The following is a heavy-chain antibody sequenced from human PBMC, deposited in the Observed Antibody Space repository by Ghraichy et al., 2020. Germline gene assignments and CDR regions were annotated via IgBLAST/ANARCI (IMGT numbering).Heavy chain of an antibody. Sequence: SETLSLTCTVSGGSISSSSYYWGWIRQPPGKGLEWIGSIYYSGSTYYNPSLKSRVTISVDTSKNQFSLKLSSVTAADTAVYYCARGEVQLLPGNWFDPWGQGTLVTVSS. CDR3: ARGEVQLLPGNWFDP. V-gene: IGHV4-39*07. CDR2: IYYSGST. J-gene: IGHJ5*02. D-gene: IGHD2-2*01. CDR1: GGSISSSSYY.